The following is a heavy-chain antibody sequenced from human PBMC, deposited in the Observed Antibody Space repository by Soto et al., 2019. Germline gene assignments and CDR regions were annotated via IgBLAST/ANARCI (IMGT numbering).Heavy chain of an antibody. CDR3: ARTRSFTLGFYYDGMDV. J-gene: IGHJ6*02. CDR1: GYSFASYW. V-gene: IGHV5-51*01. D-gene: IGHD6-6*01. CDR2: IYPGDSDT. Sequence: PGESLKSSCQGSGYSFASYWTGWVRQMPGKDLEWMGIIYPGDSDTRYSPSFQGQVTISADKSLRTAYLQWTSLKASDTALYYCARTRSFTLGFYYDGMDVWGQRTTVTVSS.